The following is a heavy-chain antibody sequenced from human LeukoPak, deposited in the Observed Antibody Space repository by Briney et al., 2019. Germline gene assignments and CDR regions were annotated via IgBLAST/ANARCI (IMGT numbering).Heavy chain of an antibody. V-gene: IGHV3-7*01. Sequence: PGGSLRLSCAASGFTFSSYWMSWVRRAPGKGLEWVANIKQDGSEKYYVDPVKGRFTISRDNAKDSLYLQMNSLRAEDTAVYYCARWDYGMDVWGQGTTVTVSS. CDR2: IKQDGSEK. J-gene: IGHJ6*02. CDR1: GFTFSSYW. CDR3: ARWDYGMDV.